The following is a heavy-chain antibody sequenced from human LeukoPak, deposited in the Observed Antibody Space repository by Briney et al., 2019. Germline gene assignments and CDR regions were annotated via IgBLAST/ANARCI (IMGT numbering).Heavy chain of an antibody. CDR3: ARHISANTGYFDS. Sequence: PSETLSLTCTVSGGSISIDSYYWGWIRQSPGKGLEWIGSIHYSGSSNYNPSLKGRAAIFVDTSRGQFSLDLSFVTAADTGLYYCARHISANTGYFDSCGQGTLVTVSS. V-gene: IGHV4-39*01. CDR1: GGSISIDSYY. D-gene: IGHD4/OR15-4a*01. CDR2: IHYSGSS. J-gene: IGHJ4*02.